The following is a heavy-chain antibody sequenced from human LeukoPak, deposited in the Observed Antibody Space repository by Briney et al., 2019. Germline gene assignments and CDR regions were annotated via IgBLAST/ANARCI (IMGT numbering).Heavy chain of an antibody. D-gene: IGHD3-10*01. Sequence: SQTLSLTCTVSGGSISSGGYYWSWIRQHPGKGLEWIGYIYYSGSTYYNPSLKSRVTISVDTSKNQFSLKLSSVTAADTAVYYCARVDYYGSGPTGGLRFFDIWGQGTMVTVSS. CDR1: GGSISSGGYY. CDR2: IYYSGST. J-gene: IGHJ3*02. CDR3: ARVDYYGSGPTGGLRFFDI. V-gene: IGHV4-31*03.